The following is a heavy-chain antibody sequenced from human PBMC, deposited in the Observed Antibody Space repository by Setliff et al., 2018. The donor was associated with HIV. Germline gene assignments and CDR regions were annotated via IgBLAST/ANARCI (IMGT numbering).Heavy chain of an antibody. V-gene: IGHV4-59*11. CDR2: IYYSGST. Sequence: SETLSLTCNVSGDSISSHYWSWIRQPPGKGLEWIGTIYYSGSTNYNPSLKSRVTISMDTSKNQLFLNLTSVTAADTAVYYCARGSHASFWTGYGEMYFDPWGQGTQVTVSS. CDR3: ARGSHASFWTGYGEMYFDP. CDR1: GDSISSHY. J-gene: IGHJ5*02. D-gene: IGHD3-3*01.